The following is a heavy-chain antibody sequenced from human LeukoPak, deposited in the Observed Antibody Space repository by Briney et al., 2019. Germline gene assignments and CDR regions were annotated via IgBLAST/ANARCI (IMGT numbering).Heavy chain of an antibody. V-gene: IGHV1-18*01. D-gene: IGHD3-22*01. J-gene: IGHJ4*02. CDR2: ISAYNGNT. CDR3: ARVLVATIWPDSSGYYY. Sequence: GASVKGSCKASGYTFTSYGISWVRQAPGEGLEWMGWISAYNGNTNYAQKLQGRVTMTTDTSTSTAYMELRSLRSDDTAVYYCARVLVATIWPDSSGYYYWGQGTLVTVSS. CDR1: GYTFTSYG.